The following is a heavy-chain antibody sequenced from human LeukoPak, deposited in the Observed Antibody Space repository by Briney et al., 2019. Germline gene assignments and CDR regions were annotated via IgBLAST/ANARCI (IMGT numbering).Heavy chain of an antibody. Sequence: SSETLSLTCSFSGDSISTYYWSWIRQSPGKGLEWIGHIYSSGNTDYNPSLKSRVTISVDTSKSQFSLRLSSVTATDTAVYYCARLRWQLVGPYFDYWGQGILVTVSS. J-gene: IGHJ4*02. D-gene: IGHD1-26*01. CDR1: GDSISTYY. V-gene: IGHV4-59*01. CDR2: IYSSGNT. CDR3: ARLRWQLVGPYFDY.